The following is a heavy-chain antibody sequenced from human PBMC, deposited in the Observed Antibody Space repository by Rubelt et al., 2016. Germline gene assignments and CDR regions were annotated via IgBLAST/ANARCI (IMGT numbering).Heavy chain of an antibody. D-gene: IGHD1-26*01. J-gene: IGHJ4*02. Sequence: VQLVESGGGLVKRGGSLRLSCAASGFTFRDYYMCWIRQAPGKGLEWVSRIKSDGSTTSYADSVKGRFTISRDNAKNTLYLQRNSLRAEDTAVYYCAVGWESLNNWGQGTLVTVSS. CDR1: GFTFRDYY. CDR2: IKSDGSTT. V-gene: IGHV3-74*02. CDR3: AVGWESLNN.